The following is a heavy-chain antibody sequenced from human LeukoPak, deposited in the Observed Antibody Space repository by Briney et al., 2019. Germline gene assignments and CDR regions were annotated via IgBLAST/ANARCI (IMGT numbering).Heavy chain of an antibody. CDR3: VRDKGHYMDV. CDR1: GFTFSSYW. J-gene: IGHJ6*03. Sequence: GGSLRLSCAASGFTFSSYWVSWVRQAPGKGLEWVSFISSGVTSTYYADSVKGRFTISRDNAKNSLYLQMNSLRDEDTAVYYCVRDKGHYMDVWGKGTTVTVSS. V-gene: IGHV3-21*01. CDR2: ISSGVTST.